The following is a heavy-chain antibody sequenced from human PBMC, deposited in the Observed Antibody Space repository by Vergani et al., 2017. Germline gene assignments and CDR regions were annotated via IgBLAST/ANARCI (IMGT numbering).Heavy chain of an antibody. V-gene: IGHV3-30*18. Sequence: QVQLVESGGGVVQPGRSLRLSCAASGFTFSSYGMHWVRQAPGKGLEWVAVISYDGSNKYYADSVKGRFTISRDNSKNTLYLQMNSLRAEDTAVYYCAKEYYYDSSGYYLGAFEIWGQGTMVTVSS. CDR2: ISYDGSNK. D-gene: IGHD3-22*01. CDR3: AKEYYYDSSGYYLGAFEI. J-gene: IGHJ3*02. CDR1: GFTFSSYG.